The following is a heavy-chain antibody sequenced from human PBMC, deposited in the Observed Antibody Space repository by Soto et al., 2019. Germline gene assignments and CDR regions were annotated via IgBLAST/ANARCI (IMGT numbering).Heavy chain of an antibody. D-gene: IGHD3-16*01. CDR3: VRHGAYFDY. CDR1: GYTFTSRW. Sequence: LKISCKGSGYTFTSRWIGWVRQMPGKGLEWMGIIFPGDSDTRYSPSFQGQVTISADKSINTAYLQWSSLKASDTAMYFCVRHGAYFDYWGQGTLVTVSS. J-gene: IGHJ4*02. CDR2: IFPGDSDT. V-gene: IGHV5-51*01.